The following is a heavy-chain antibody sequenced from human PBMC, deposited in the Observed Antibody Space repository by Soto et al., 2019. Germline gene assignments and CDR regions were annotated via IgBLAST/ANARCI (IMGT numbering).Heavy chain of an antibody. J-gene: IGHJ6*02. D-gene: IGHD1-1*01. V-gene: IGHV1-8*01. CDR3: ARERDSDYRYGMDV. CDR1: GYTFTSYD. CDR2: MNPNSGNT. Sequence: GASVKVSCKASGYTFTSYDINWVRQATGQGLEWMGWMNPNSGNTGYAQKFQGRVTMTRNTSISTAYMELSSLRSEDTAVYYCARERDSDYRYGMDVWGQGTTVPVSS.